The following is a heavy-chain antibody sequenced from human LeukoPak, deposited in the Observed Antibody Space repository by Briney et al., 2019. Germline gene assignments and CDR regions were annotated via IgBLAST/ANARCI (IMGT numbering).Heavy chain of an antibody. J-gene: IGHJ4*02. CDR2: ISGSGGTT. V-gene: IGHV3-23*01. Sequence: PGGSLRLSCAASGFTFGTYAMSWGRQAPGKGLEWVSCISGSGGTTYYADSVKGRFTVSRDNSKNTLFLQMNSLRPEDAAVYYCAKDTGSSGWYRLKPDYWGQGALVTVSS. D-gene: IGHD6-19*01. CDR1: GFTFGTYA. CDR3: AKDTGSSGWYRLKPDY.